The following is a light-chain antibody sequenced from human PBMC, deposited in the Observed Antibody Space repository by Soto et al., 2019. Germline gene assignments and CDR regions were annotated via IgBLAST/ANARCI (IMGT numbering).Light chain of an antibody. CDR3: QQYNNWPLT. CDR1: QSVSSN. J-gene: IGKJ4*01. Sequence: IVMTQSQATLSVSPGERATPSFRSSQSVSSNLAWYQQKPGQAPRLLIYGASTRATGIPARFSGSGSGTEFTLTISSLQYEDFAVYYCQQYNNWPLTFGGGTKVEIK. V-gene: IGKV3-15*01. CDR2: GAS.